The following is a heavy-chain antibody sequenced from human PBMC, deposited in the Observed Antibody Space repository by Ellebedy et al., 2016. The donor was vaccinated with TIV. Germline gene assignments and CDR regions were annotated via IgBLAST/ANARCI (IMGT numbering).Heavy chain of an antibody. CDR2: ISGSGGST. J-gene: IGHJ6*02. V-gene: IGHV3-23*01. CDR1: GFTFSNAW. D-gene: IGHD7-27*01. CDR3: AKGDANWGSDYYYGMDV. Sequence: PGGSLRLSCAASGFTFSNAWMSWVRQAPGKGLEWVSAISGSGGSTYYADSVKGRFTISRDNSKNTLYLQMNSLRAEDTAVYYCAKGDANWGSDYYYGMDVWGQGTTVTVSS.